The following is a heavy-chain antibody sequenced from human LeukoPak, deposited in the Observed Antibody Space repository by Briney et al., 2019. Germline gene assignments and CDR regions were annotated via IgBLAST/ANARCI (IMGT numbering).Heavy chain of an antibody. CDR2: INWNGGST. Sequence: PGGSLRLSCAASGFTFDDYGMSWVRQAPGKGLEWVSGINWNGGSTGYADSVKGRFTISRDNGKNSLYLQMNSLRAEDMALYYCARDCSGGSCQVRDYWGQGTLVTVSS. CDR3: ARDCSGGSCQVRDY. J-gene: IGHJ4*02. CDR1: GFTFDDYG. V-gene: IGHV3-20*04. D-gene: IGHD2-15*01.